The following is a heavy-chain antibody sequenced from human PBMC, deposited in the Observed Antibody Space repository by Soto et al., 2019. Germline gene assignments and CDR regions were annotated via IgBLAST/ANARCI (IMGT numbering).Heavy chain of an antibody. Sequence: GGSLRLSCAASGFTVSSNYMSWVRQAPGKGLEWVSVIYSGGSTYYADSVKGRFTISRHNSKNTLYLQMNSLRAEDTAVYYCARNSPVVRGGFCCFDIWGQGTMVTVSS. V-gene: IGHV3-53*04. CDR2: IYSGGST. CDR3: ARNSPVVRGGFCCFDI. CDR1: GFTVSSNY. J-gene: IGHJ3*02. D-gene: IGHD3-10*01.